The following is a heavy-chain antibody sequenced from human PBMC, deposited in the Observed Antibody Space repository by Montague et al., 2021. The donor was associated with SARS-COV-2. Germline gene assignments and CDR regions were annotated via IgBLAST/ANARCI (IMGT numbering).Heavy chain of an antibody. Sequence: SETRSLTCTVSGGSVSSGGYYWSWIRQPPGKGLEWIGYIYYSGSTYYNPSLKSRVTISVDTSKNQFSLKLSSVTAADTAVYYCARGGTICGVVALPFDYWGQGTLVTVSS. CDR1: GGSVSSGGYY. D-gene: IGHD3-3*01. J-gene: IGHJ4*02. CDR3: ARGGTICGVVALPFDY. CDR2: IYYSGST. V-gene: IGHV4-61*08.